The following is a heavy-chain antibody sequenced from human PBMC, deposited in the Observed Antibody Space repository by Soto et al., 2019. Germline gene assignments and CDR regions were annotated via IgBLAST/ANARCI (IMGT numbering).Heavy chain of an antibody. V-gene: IGHV1-69*06. Sequence: QVQLVQSGAEVKKPGSSVKVSCKASGGTFSSYAISWVRQAPGQGLEWMGGIIPIFGTANYAQKFQGRVTITAEKPTSTANKELSSLRSEDTAVYYCGKIAAAVDYWGQGTLVTVSS. CDR2: IIPIFGTA. CDR3: GKIAAAVDY. J-gene: IGHJ4*02. D-gene: IGHD6-13*01. CDR1: GGTFSSYA.